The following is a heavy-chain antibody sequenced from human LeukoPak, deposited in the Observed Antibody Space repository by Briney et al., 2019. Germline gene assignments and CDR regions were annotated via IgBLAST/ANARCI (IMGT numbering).Heavy chain of an antibody. CDR1: GFTFSTYS. V-gene: IGHV3-23*01. Sequence: GGFLRLSCAAPGFTFSTYSMSWVRQAPGKGLEWVSAIRGGGENTYYADSVKGRFTISRDNSKDTLSLQMNSLRAEDTAVYYCAKISWDGRGTFYWGQGTLVTVSS. CDR2: IRGGGENT. CDR3: AKISWDGRGTFY. D-gene: IGHD2-15*01. J-gene: IGHJ4*02.